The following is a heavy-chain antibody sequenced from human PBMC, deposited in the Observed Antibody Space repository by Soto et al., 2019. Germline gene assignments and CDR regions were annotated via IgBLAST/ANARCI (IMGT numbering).Heavy chain of an antibody. CDR2: IIPIFGTA. D-gene: IGHD5-18*01. J-gene: IGHJ6*02. CDR3: ARDKMDTAKSDGMDV. CDR1: GGTFSSYA. V-gene: IGHV1-69*13. Sequence: SVKVSCKASGGTFSSYAISWVRQAPGQGLEWMGGIIPIFGTANYAQKFQGRVTITADESTSTAYMELSSLRSEDTAVYYCARDKMDTAKSDGMDVWGQGTTVTVYS.